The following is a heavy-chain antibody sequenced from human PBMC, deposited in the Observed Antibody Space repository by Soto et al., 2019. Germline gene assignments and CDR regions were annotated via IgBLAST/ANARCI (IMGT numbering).Heavy chain of an antibody. CDR2: ISYDGSNK. Sequence: GSLRLSCAASGFTFSSYAMHWVRQAPGKGLEWVAVISYDGSNKYYADSVKGRFTISRDNSKNTLYLQMNSLGAEDTAVYYCARGGDIVVVIAAMGYWGQGTLVTVSS. D-gene: IGHD2-15*01. CDR1: GFTFSSYA. J-gene: IGHJ4*02. V-gene: IGHV3-30-3*01. CDR3: ARGGDIVVVIAAMGY.